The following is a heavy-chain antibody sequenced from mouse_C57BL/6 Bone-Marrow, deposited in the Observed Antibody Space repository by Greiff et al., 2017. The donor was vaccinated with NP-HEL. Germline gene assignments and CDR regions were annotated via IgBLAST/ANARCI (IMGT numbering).Heavy chain of an antibody. CDR1: GYTFTSYW. D-gene: IGHD2-4*01. CDR2: IHPNSGST. CDR3: ALYDDYDEYYFDY. V-gene: IGHV1-64*01. Sequence: QVQLQQPGAELVKPGASVKLSCKASGYTFTSYWMHWVKQRPGQGLEWIGMIHPNSGSTNYNEKFKSKATLTVDKSSSTAYMQLSSLTSEDSAVYYCALYDDYDEYYFDYWGQGTTLTVSS. J-gene: IGHJ2*01.